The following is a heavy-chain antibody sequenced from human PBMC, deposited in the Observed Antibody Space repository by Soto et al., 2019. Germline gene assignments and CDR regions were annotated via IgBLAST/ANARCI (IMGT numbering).Heavy chain of an antibody. V-gene: IGHV1-24*01. CDR3: TTYHGDYNSDH. J-gene: IGHJ5*02. D-gene: IGHD4-17*01. CDR2: FDPDEAET. CDR1: GYTLNEVA. Sequence: ASVKVSCKVSGYTLNEVAMHWVRQAPGKGLEWLGGFDPDEAETIYAQHFQGRVTMTEDTSTDTVYMELSSLRSEDTALYFCTTYHGDYNSDHWGEGTLVTVPS.